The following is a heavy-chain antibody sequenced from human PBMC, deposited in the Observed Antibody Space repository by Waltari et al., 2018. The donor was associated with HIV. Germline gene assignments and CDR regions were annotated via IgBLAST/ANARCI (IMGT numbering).Heavy chain of an antibody. CDR2: IGVGSGNT. Sequence: QMQLVQSGPEVKKPGTSVKVSCKASGFTFTSSAMQWVRQARGQHLEGIGWIGVGSGNTNYAQKFQERVTITRDMSTSTAYMELSSLRSEDTAVYYCAADEYSSFAFDIWGQGTMVTVSS. J-gene: IGHJ3*02. CDR1: GFTFTSSA. V-gene: IGHV1-58*02. D-gene: IGHD6-6*01. CDR3: AADEYSSFAFDI.